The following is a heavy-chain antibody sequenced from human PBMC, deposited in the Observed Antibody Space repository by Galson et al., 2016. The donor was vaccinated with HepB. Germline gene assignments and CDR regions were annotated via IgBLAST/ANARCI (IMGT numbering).Heavy chain of an antibody. V-gene: IGHV3-53*01. CDR1: GFSVGSNY. CDR3: SAHPAAVVP. D-gene: IGHD5-18*01. J-gene: IGHJ1*01. Sequence: SLRLSCAASGFSVGSNYMKWVRQAPGKGLEWVAVIYSGGTTSYADSVKGRFTISRDNSRNTLHLQMNSLRVEDTAVYYWSAHPAAVVPWGQGTLVTVSS. CDR2: IYSGGTT.